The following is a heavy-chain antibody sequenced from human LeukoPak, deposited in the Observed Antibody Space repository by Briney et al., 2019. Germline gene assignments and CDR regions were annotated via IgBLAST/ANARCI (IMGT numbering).Heavy chain of an antibody. D-gene: IGHD1-26*01. CDR1: GFTFSSYA. CDR3: ARRSGNYQFDY. Sequence: GGSLRLSCAASGFTFSSYAMSWVRQAPGKGLEWVSAISGSGGSTYYADSVKGRFTISRDNAKNSLYLQLNSLRAEDMALYYCARRSGNYQFDYWGQGTLVTVSS. V-gene: IGHV3-23*01. J-gene: IGHJ4*02. CDR2: ISGSGGST.